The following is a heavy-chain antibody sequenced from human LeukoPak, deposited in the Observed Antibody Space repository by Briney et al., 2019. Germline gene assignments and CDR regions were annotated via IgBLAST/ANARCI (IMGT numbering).Heavy chain of an antibody. Sequence: SETLSLTCAVYGGSFSGYYWSWIRQPPGKGLEWIGEINHSGSTNYNPSLKSRVTISVDTSKNKFSLKLSSVTAADTAVYYCASFSSVGSYYWFDPWGQGTLVTVSS. CDR2: INHSGST. CDR3: ASFSSVGSYYWFDP. D-gene: IGHD1-26*01. V-gene: IGHV4-34*01. CDR1: GGSFSGYY. J-gene: IGHJ5*02.